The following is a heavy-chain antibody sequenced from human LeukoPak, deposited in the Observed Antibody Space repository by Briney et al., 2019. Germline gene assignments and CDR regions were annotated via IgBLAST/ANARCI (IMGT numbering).Heavy chain of an antibody. CDR3: ARVTVGGTPYYFDY. D-gene: IGHD1-26*01. V-gene: IGHV4-61*01. CDR1: GGSLRSGSYY. CDR2: IYYSGST. Sequence: PSETLSLTCTVSGGSLRSGSYYWSWNRQPPGKGLEWIGYIYYSGSTNYNPSLKSRFTISVDTSKNQLSLKVSPVTAADTAVYYCARVTVGGTPYYFDYWGQGTLVTVSS. J-gene: IGHJ4*02.